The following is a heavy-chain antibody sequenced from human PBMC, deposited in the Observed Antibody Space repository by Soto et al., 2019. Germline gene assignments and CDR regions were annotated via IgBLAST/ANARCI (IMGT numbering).Heavy chain of an antibody. CDR1: GGSISSSSYY. CDR3: VRVAGGDYFDY. V-gene: IGHV4-39*01. Sequence: QLQLHESGPGLVKPSETLSLTCTVSGGSISSSSYYWGWIRQPPGKGLEWTGSIFYSGSAFYNPSRKSRVSISVDTSENQFSLKLNSVTAADTAVYYCVRVAGGDYFDYWGQGTLVTVSS. J-gene: IGHJ4*02. CDR2: IFYSGSA. D-gene: IGHD1-26*01.